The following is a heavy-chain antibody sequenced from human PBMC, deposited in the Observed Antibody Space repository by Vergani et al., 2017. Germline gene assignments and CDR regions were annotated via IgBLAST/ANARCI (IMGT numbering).Heavy chain of an antibody. CDR2: IHTSGST. V-gene: IGHV4-61*02. CDR3: ARGRCLGGSCYKRLLDF. Sequence: QVQLQESGPGLVKPSQTLSLTCTVSGGSINSHNYYWSWIRQPAGKGLEWIGRIHTSGSTNYNPSLKSRVTMSEDTSKNQFSLNLTSVTAADTAVYFCARGRCLGGSCYKRLLDFWGQGILVTVSS. CDR1: GGSINSHNYY. J-gene: IGHJ4*02. D-gene: IGHD2-15*01.